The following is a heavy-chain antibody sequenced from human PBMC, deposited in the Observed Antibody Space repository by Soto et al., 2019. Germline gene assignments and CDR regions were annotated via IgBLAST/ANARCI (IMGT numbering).Heavy chain of an antibody. J-gene: IGHJ5*02. CDR2: INSDATKT. V-gene: IGHV3-74*01. Sequence: EVQLVESGGTLVQPGGSLRLSCAASGFTFNTYWMHWVRQAPGKGLVWVSRINSDATKTTYADSVKGRFTISRDNAKNTVYLQMDGVRAEDTAVYYWATVATNSYNWVDPWGQGTLVTVSS. CDR3: ATVATNSYNWVDP. D-gene: IGHD5-12*01. CDR1: GFTFNTYW.